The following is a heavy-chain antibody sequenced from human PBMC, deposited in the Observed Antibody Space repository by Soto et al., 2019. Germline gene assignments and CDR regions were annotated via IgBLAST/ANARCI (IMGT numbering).Heavy chain of an antibody. D-gene: IGHD4-17*01. CDR3: AKLFFFNDTATTEIYTLSLHDALPIWF. V-gene: IGHV3-74*01. CDR2: INSDGSST. J-gene: IGHJ5*01. Sequence: KGLVWVSRINSDGSSTSYADSVKGRFTISRDNAKNTLYLQMNSLRVEDTAVYYCAKLFFFNDTATTEIYTLSLHDALPIWF.